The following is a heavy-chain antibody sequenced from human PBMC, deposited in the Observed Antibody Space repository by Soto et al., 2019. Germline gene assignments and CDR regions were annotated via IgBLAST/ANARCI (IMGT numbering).Heavy chain of an antibody. Sequence: PSETLSLTCAVSGGSISSGGYSWSWIRQPPGKGLEWIGYIYHSGSTYYNPSLKSRVTISVDRSKNQFSLKLSSVIAADTAVYYCARAGLGGRFDYWGQGTLVTVSS. J-gene: IGHJ4*02. V-gene: IGHV4-30-2*01. D-gene: IGHD1-26*01. CDR2: IYHSGST. CDR1: GGSISSGGYS. CDR3: ARAGLGGRFDY.